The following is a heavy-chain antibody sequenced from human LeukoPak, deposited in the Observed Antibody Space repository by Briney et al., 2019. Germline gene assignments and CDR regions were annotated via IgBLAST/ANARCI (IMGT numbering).Heavy chain of an antibody. CDR2: IYYSGST. V-gene: IGHV4-31*03. CDR3: ARASTVTTGWFDP. D-gene: IGHD4-11*01. Sequence: KPSETLSLTSTVSGGSISSGGYYWSWIRQHPGKGLEWIGYIYYSGSTYYNPSLKSRVTISVDTSKNQFSLKLSSVTAADTAVYYCARASTVTTGWFDPWGQGTLVTVSS. J-gene: IGHJ5*02. CDR1: GGSISSGGYY.